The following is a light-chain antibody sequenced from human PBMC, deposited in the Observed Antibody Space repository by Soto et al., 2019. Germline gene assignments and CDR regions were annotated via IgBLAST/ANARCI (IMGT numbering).Light chain of an antibody. V-gene: IGKV3-20*01. Sequence: EIVLTQSPGTLSLSPGERATLSCRASQSVSSSYLAWYQQKPGQAPRLLIYGGSSRTTGIPDRFSGSGSGTVFTVIISRMEPEDFAVYYCQQYGSSPPWTFGQGTKVEIK. CDR3: QQYGSSPPWT. CDR1: QSVSSSY. J-gene: IGKJ1*01. CDR2: GGS.